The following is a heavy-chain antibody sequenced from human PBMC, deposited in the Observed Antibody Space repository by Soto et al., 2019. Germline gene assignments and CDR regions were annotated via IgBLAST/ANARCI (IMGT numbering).Heavy chain of an antibody. CDR3: IKDEGSFWSVAKGSFYAYYGMDV. J-gene: IGHJ6*02. CDR1: GFTFDDHA. D-gene: IGHD3-3*01. CDR2: ISWNSETT. V-gene: IGHV3-9*01. Sequence: EVQLVESGGGMVQPGRSLRLSCVASGFTFDDHAMHWVRRGAGRGLEWVSGISWNSETTGFADSVRGRFTISRDNAKNSLYLQMNRLRVEDTAFYYCIKDEGSFWSVAKGSFYAYYGMDVRGQGTTVMVS.